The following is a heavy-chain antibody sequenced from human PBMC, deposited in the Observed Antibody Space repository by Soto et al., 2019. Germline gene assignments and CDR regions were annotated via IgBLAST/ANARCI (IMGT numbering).Heavy chain of an antibody. J-gene: IGHJ4*02. Sequence: SSETLSLTCTVSGGSISSHYWSWIRQPPGKRLEWIGNINYSGSTNYNPSLKSRVTISVDTSKNQLSLRLSSVTAADTAMYYCARGGGSSGVWGQGTLVTV. D-gene: IGHD3-22*01. CDR1: GGSISSHY. CDR2: INYSGST. V-gene: IGHV4-59*11. CDR3: ARGGGSSGV.